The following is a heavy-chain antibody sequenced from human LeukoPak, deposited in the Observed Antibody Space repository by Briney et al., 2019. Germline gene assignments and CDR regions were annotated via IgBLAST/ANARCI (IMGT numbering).Heavy chain of an antibody. D-gene: IGHD6-19*01. J-gene: IGHJ3*02. V-gene: IGHV4-34*01. CDR3: ARPFPGGSGWDAFDI. Sequence: SETLSLTCAVYGGSFSGYYWSWIRQPPGKGLEWIGSIYYSGSTYYNPSLESRVTISVDTSKNQFSLKLSSVTAADTAVYYCARPFPGGSGWDAFDIWGQGTMVTVSS. CDR2: IYYSGST. CDR1: GGSFSGYY.